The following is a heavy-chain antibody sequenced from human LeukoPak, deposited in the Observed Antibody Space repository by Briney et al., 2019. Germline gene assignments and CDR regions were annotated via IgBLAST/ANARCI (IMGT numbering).Heavy chain of an antibody. V-gene: IGHV3-21*01. CDR3: ARWFGELLHLDYYYYMDV. D-gene: IGHD3-10*01. Sequence: AGGSLRLSCAASGFTFSSYSINWVRQAPGKGLEWVSSISSSSSYIYYADSVKGRFTISRDNAKNSLYLQMNSLRAEDTAVYYCARWFGELLHLDYYYYMDVWGKGTTVTVSS. CDR2: ISSSSSYI. J-gene: IGHJ6*03. CDR1: GFTFSSYS.